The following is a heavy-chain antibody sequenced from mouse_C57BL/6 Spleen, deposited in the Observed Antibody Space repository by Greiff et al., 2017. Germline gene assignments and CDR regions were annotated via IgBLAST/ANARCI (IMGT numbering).Heavy chain of an antibody. CDR2: IEPEVGDT. J-gene: IGHJ2*01. CDR3: TALYYGSSYYFDY. D-gene: IGHD1-1*01. CDR1: GFTIKDSY. Sequence: VQLQQSGPELVRPGPSVKLPCTVSGFTIKDSYMTWVNQRPDQGLEWMGGIEPEVGDTEYAPKFQGKATMTADTSSNTAYLQLGSLTSEETSVYYCTALYYGSSYYFDYWGQGTTLTVSS. V-gene: IGHV14-1*01.